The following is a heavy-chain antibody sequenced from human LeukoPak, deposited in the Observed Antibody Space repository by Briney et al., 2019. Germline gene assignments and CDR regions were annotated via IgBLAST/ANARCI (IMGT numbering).Heavy chain of an antibody. Sequence: PSETLSLTCTVYGGSFSGYYWSWIRQPPGKGLEWIGEINHSGSTNYNPSLKSRVTISVDTSKNQFSLNLSSVTAADTAVYYCARRYTYGYFDYWGQGTLVTVSS. CDR2: INHSGST. CDR3: ARRYTYGYFDY. D-gene: IGHD5-18*01. V-gene: IGHV4-34*01. CDR1: GGSFSGYY. J-gene: IGHJ4*02.